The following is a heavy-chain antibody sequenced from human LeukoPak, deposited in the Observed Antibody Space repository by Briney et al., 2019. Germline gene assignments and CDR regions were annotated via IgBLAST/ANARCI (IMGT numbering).Heavy chain of an antibody. CDR1: GYTFTSYG. J-gene: IGHJ4*02. V-gene: IGHV1-18*01. CDR2: ISANNGNT. CDR3: ARGSYVWGSYRPEATFDFDY. Sequence: ASVKVSCKASGYTFTSYGISWVRQAPGQGLEWMGWISANNGNTNYAQKLQGRVTMTTDTSTSTAYMELRSLRSDDTAVYYCARGSYVWGSYRPEATFDFDYWGQGTLVTDSS. D-gene: IGHD3-16*02.